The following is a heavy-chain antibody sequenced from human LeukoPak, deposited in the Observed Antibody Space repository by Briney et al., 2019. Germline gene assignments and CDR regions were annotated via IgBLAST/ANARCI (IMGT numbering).Heavy chain of an antibody. Sequence: SETLSLTCTGSGGSISSGVYYGSGLRQPPGRGREWIAYMYYSGSTYYNPSLKSRVTMSADTSKNQLSLKLSSVTAADTAVYYCARPYYYDSRIDPWGQGILVTVSS. D-gene: IGHD3-22*01. CDR3: ARPYYYDSRIDP. CDR2: MYYSGST. CDR1: GGSISSGVYY. V-gene: IGHV4-30-4*01. J-gene: IGHJ5*02.